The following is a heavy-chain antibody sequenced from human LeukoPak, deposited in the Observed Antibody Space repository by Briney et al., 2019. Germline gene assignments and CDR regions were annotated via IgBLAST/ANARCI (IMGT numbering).Heavy chain of an antibody. J-gene: IGHJ6*02. V-gene: IGHV4-34*01. CDR3: ARVRYYGSGSYHPYYYYGMDV. D-gene: IGHD3-10*01. CDR2: INHSGST. Sequence: SETLSLTCAVYGGSFSGYYWSWIRQPPGKGLEWIGEINHSGSTNYNPSLKSRVTISVDTSKNQFSLKLSSVTAADTAVYYCARVRYYGSGSYHPYYYYGMDVWGQGTTVTVSS. CDR1: GGSFSGYY.